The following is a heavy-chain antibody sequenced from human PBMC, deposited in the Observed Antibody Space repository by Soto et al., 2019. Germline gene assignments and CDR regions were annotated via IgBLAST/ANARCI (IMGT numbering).Heavy chain of an antibody. J-gene: IGHJ4*02. D-gene: IGHD1-20*01. Sequence: EVQLLESGGGLVQPGGSPRLSCAASGFTFSSYAMSWVRQAPGKGLEWVSAISGSGGSTYYADSVKGRFTISRDNSKNTLYLQMNSLRAEDTAVYYCAKVPYNWNYFDYWGQGTLVTVSS. CDR3: AKVPYNWNYFDY. CDR1: GFTFSSYA. V-gene: IGHV3-23*01. CDR2: ISGSGGST.